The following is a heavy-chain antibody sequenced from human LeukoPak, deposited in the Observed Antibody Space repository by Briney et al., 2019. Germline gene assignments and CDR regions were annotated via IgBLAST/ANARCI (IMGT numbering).Heavy chain of an antibody. CDR2: IYTSGST. CDR1: GGSISSGSYF. V-gene: IGHV4-61*02. Sequence: TLSLTCTVSGGSISSGSYFWSWIRQPAGKGLEWIGRIYTSGSTNYNPSLKSRVTISVDTSKNQFSLKLSSVTAADTAVYYCARDRNYYDSSYPDYWGQGTLVTVSS. J-gene: IGHJ4*02. CDR3: ARDRNYYDSSYPDY. D-gene: IGHD3-22*01.